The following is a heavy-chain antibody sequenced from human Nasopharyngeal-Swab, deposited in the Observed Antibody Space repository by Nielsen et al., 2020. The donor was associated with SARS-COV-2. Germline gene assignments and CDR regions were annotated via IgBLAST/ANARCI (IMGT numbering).Heavy chain of an antibody. CDR3: ANTSVTLADPFDI. D-gene: IGHD4-23*01. Sequence: ASVKVSCKVSGYSIISYAIHWVRQAPAQGLEWRGWIDGGNGNTKYSQKFQGRLTITRDTSASTAYIELSSLKSEDTACYFFANTSVTLADPFDIWGQGTVVTVSS. CDR2: IDGGNGNT. CDR1: GYSIISYA. V-gene: IGHV1-3*01. J-gene: IGHJ3*02.